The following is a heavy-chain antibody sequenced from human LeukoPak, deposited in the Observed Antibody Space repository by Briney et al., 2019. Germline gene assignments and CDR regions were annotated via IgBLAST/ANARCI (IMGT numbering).Heavy chain of an antibody. Sequence: PSETLSLTCTVSGGSISSYYWSWIRQPPGKGLEWIGYIYYSGSTNYNPSLKSRVTISVDTSKNQFSLKLSSVTAADTAVYYCARSGYPASSDYWGQGTLVTVSS. CDR3: ARSGYPASSDY. CDR1: GGSISSYY. J-gene: IGHJ4*02. D-gene: IGHD5-12*01. CDR2: IYYSGST. V-gene: IGHV4-59*01.